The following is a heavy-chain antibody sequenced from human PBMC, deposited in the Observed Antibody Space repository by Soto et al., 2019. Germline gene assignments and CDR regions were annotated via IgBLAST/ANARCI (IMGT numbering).Heavy chain of an antibody. Sequence: GGSLRLSCAASGFTFSSYAMSWVRQAPGKGLEWVSAISGSGGSTYYADSVKGRFTISRDNSKNTLYLQMNSLRAEDTAVYYCADSYSSSWYIPFDPWGQGTLVTVSS. CDR3: ADSYSSSWYIPFDP. CDR2: ISGSGGST. J-gene: IGHJ5*02. D-gene: IGHD6-13*01. V-gene: IGHV3-23*01. CDR1: GFTFSSYA.